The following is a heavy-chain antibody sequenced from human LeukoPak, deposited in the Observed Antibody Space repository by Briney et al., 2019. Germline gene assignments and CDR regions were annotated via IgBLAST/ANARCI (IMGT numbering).Heavy chain of an antibody. CDR2: IYHSGST. Sequence: SETLSLTCTVSGYSISSGYYWGWIRQPPGKGLEWIGSIYHSGSTYYNPSLKSRVTISVDTSKNQFSLKLSSVTAADTAVYYCARDQSGEWELLSGWWFDPWGQGTLVTVSS. CDR1: GYSISSGYY. CDR3: ARDQSGEWELLSGWWFDP. J-gene: IGHJ5*02. D-gene: IGHD1-26*01. V-gene: IGHV4-38-2*02.